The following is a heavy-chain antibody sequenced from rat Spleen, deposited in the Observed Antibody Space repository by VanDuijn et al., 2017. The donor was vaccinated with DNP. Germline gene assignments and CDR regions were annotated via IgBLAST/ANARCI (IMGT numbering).Heavy chain of an antibody. V-gene: IGHV5-25*01. CDR1: GFTFSNYD. CDR3: VIMTTTFDY. Sequence: EVQLVESGGGLVQPGRSLKLSCAASGFTFSNYDMAWVRQAPSKGLEWVASINTSGDSTYYRDSVKGRFTVSRDNAKSTLYLQMDSLWSEDTATYYCVIMTTTFDYWGQGVMVTVSS. CDR2: INTSGDST. J-gene: IGHJ2*01. D-gene: IGHD1-10*01.